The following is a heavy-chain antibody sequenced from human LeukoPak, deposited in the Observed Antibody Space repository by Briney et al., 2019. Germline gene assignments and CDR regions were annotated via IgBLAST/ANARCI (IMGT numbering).Heavy chain of an antibody. CDR3: ARSPAARASDPLYYYYMDV. CDR2: ITSRSTYT. J-gene: IGHJ6*03. Sequence: PGGSLRLSCAASGFTFSTYNMKWVRQAPGKGVEGVSSITSRSTYTDYADSVKGRFTISRDNSKTTLYLQMNSLRAEDTAVYYCARSPAARASDPLYYYYMDVWGKGTTVTVSS. D-gene: IGHD6-6*01. V-gene: IGHV3-21*01. CDR1: GFTFSTYN.